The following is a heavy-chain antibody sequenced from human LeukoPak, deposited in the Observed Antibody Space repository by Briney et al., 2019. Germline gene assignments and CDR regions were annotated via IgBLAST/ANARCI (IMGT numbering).Heavy chain of an antibody. CDR1: GFTFSSNG. Sequence: GGSLRLSCAASGFTFSSNGMHWVRQAPGKGLEWVAVIWYDGSNKYYGDSVKGRFTISRDNSKNTLYLQMNSLRAADTAVYYCVRDLGYNREDYFDYWGQGTLVTVSS. J-gene: IGHJ4*02. CDR3: VRDLGYNREDYFDY. V-gene: IGHV3-33*08. D-gene: IGHD1-14*01. CDR2: IWYDGSNK.